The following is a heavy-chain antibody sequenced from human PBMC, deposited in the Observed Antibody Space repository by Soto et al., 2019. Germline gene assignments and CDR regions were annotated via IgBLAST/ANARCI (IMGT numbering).Heavy chain of an antibody. CDR1: GFSLSTTGKS. Sequence: QITLKESGPTLVKPTQTLTLTCTFSGFSLSTTGKSVAWIRQPPGKAMEWLSVIFWDDANRYSPSLNTRLTIAKNTSKAQAVLKLTTIAPSATGTCYCAHSRGDGGYFPYWGQGTLVSVSS. CDR3: AHSRGDGGYFPY. J-gene: IGHJ4*02. CDR2: IFWDDAN. D-gene: IGHD3-16*01. V-gene: IGHV2-5*02.